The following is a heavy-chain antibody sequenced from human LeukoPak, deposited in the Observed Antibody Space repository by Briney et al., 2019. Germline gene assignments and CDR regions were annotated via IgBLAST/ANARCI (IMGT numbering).Heavy chain of an antibody. CDR3: ARGDKMTTWRRTYNCFDP. Sequence: GGSLRLSCAASGFTVSSNEMSWVRQAPGKGLEWVSSISGGSTYYADSRKSRFTISRDNSKNTLYLQMNSLRPDDTAVYYCARGDKMTTWRRTYNCFDPWGQGTLVTVSS. J-gene: IGHJ5*02. D-gene: IGHD5-24*01. CDR1: GFTVSSNE. CDR2: ISGGST. V-gene: IGHV3-38-3*01.